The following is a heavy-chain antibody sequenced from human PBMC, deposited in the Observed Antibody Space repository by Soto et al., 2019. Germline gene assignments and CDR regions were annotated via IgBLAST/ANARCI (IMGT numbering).Heavy chain of an antibody. CDR2: INAGNGNT. D-gene: IGHD2-2*02. Sequence: ASVKVSCKASGYTFTSYAMHWVRQAPGQRLEWMGWINAGNGNTKYSQKFQGRVTITRDTSASTAYMELSSLRSEDTAVYYCARGEGYCSSTSCYNAFDIWGQGTMVTVSS. J-gene: IGHJ3*02. CDR1: GYTFTSYA. CDR3: ARGEGYCSSTSCYNAFDI. V-gene: IGHV1-3*01.